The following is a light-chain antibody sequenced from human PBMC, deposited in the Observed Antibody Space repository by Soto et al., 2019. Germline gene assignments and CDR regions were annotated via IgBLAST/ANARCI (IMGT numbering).Light chain of an antibody. CDR2: KAS. Sequence: DIQMTQSPSSVSASVLYTFTINCRASQVMSSWLAWYQQRPGKAPKLLIYKASTLKSGVPSRFSGSGSGTEFTLTISGLLPEDFATYHCQQLNTLPFTFGQGTRLEIK. J-gene: IGKJ5*01. CDR3: QQLNTLPFT. CDR1: QVMSSW. V-gene: IGKV1D-12*01.